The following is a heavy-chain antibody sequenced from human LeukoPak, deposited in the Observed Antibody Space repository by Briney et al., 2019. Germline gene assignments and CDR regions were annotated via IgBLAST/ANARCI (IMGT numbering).Heavy chain of an antibody. CDR2: IYHSGST. J-gene: IGHJ4*02. D-gene: IGHD4-23*01. Sequence: SQTLSLTSAVSGGSTRSGGYSWSSIRQPPGKGLEWIGYIYHSGSTYYNPSLKSRVTISVDRSKNQFSLKLSSVTAADTAVYYCARVDGGPIDYWGQGTLVTVSS. CDR1: GGSTRSGGYS. CDR3: ARVDGGPIDY. V-gene: IGHV4-30-2*01.